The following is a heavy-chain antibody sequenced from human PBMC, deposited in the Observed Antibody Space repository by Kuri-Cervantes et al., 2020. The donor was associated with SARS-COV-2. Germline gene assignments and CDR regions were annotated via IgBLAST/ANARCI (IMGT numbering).Heavy chain of an antibody. CDR3: ASELGGDFDY. Sequence: GSSLKISCAASGFTFSSYAMHWVRQAPGKGLEWVAVISYDGSNKYYADSVKGRFTISRDNSKNTLYLQMNSLRAEDTAVYYCASELGGDFDYWGQGTLVTVSS. J-gene: IGHJ4*02. CDR1: GFTFSSYA. V-gene: IGHV3-30-3*01. CDR2: ISYDGSNK. D-gene: IGHD2-21*01.